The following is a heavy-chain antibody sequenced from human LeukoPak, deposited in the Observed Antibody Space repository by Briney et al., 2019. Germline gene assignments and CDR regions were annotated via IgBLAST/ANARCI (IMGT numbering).Heavy chain of an antibody. CDR1: GASISNSAYY. V-gene: IGHV4-39*01. CDR2: VHYSGST. Sequence: SETLSLSCTVSGASISNSAYYWLWIRQPPGEGLECIGTVHYSGSTFYNPSLKSRVNISVDTSKIQFSLQLSSVTAADTAVYYCARLFFVIDTWGQGTLVTVSS. CDR3: ARLFFVIDT. J-gene: IGHJ5*02. D-gene: IGHD3-3*01.